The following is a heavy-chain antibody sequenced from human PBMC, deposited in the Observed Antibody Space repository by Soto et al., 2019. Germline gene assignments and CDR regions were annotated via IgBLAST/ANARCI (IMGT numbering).Heavy chain of an antibody. CDR3: TRGPRVSSIGTGAY. CDR2: INDEGNNA. Sequence: GGSLRLSCEASGFIFKMYYLHWVRQTPGKGPVWVARINDEGNNATYADSVKGRFTISRGNAKNTLYLQMDGLRVDDTGLYCCTRGPRVSSIGTGAYWGQGGLVTVSA. D-gene: IGHD1-26*01. V-gene: IGHV3-74*01. J-gene: IGHJ4*02. CDR1: GFIFKMYY.